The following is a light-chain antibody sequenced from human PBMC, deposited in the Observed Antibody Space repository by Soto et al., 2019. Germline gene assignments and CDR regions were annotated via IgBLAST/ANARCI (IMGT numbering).Light chain of an antibody. CDR3: SSYTSSSTPPV. CDR2: DVS. Sequence: QSALTQHASVSGSPGQSITISCTGTSSDVGGYNYVSWYQQHPGKAPKLMNYDVSNRPSGVSNRFSGSKSGNTASLTISGLQAEDEADYYCSSYTSSSTPPVFGGGTQLTVL. CDR1: SSDVGGYNY. V-gene: IGLV2-14*01. J-gene: IGLJ7*01.